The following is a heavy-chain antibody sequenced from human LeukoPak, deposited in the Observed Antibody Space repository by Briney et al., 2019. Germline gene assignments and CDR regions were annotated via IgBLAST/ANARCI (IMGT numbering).Heavy chain of an antibody. CDR3: ARTYSSFDY. D-gene: IGHD5-18*01. CDR1: GFTFTNYW. V-gene: IGHV3-74*01. Sequence: GGSLRLSCAASGFTFTNYWMHCVRQAPGKGLVWVSRINNDGATTAYADSVKGRFTISRDNAKNTLYLQMNGLRAEDTAVYYCARTYSSFDYWGQGTLVTVSS. J-gene: IGHJ4*02. CDR2: INNDGATT.